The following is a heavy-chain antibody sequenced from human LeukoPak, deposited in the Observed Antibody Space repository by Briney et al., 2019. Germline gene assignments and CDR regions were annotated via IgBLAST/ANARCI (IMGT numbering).Heavy chain of an antibody. D-gene: IGHD3-10*01. V-gene: IGHV3-7*01. J-gene: IGHJ6*04. Sequence: PGGSLRLSCAASGFTFSSYWMSWVRQAPGKGLEWVANIKQDGGEKYYLGSVKGRFTVSRDNAKNSLYLQMNSLRAEDTAVYYCAREWNYYGSGIMDVWGKGTTVTVSS. CDR2: IKQDGGEK. CDR1: GFTFSSYW. CDR3: AREWNYYGSGIMDV.